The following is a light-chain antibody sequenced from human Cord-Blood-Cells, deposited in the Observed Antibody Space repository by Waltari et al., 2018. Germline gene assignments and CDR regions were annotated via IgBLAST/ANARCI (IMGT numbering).Light chain of an antibody. Sequence: IQLTQSPSSLSASVGDRVTITCRARQGISSYLAWYQQKPGKATNLLIYAASTLQSEVPSRFSGSGSGTDFTHAISSLQPEDFATYYCQQLNSYPLTFGGGTKVEIK. CDR1: QGISSY. CDR2: AAS. V-gene: IGKV1-9*01. J-gene: IGKJ4*01. CDR3: QQLNSYPLT.